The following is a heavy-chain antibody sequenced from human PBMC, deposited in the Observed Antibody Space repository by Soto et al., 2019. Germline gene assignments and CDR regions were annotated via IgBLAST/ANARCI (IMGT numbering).Heavy chain of an antibody. D-gene: IGHD6-19*01. V-gene: IGHV2-5*01. Sequence: QITLKESGPTLVKPTQTLTLTCIFSGFSLRTSGVGVGWIRQPPGKALEWLGFIYWNDDKRYSPSLKSRLTITKDNSKNQVVLTMTNMDPVDTATYYCAKSGSSGWYGWFDPWGQGTLVTVSS. CDR3: AKSGSSGWYGWFDP. CDR1: GFSLRTSGVG. J-gene: IGHJ5*02. CDR2: IYWNDDK.